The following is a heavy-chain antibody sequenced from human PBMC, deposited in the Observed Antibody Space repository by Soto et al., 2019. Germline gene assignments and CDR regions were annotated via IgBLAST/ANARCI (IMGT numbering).Heavy chain of an antibody. V-gene: IGHV4-34*01. Sequence: PSETLSLTCVVSGGSFSTYYYNWIRQSPGKGLEWIGEINHSGNNNYSPSLKSRVTMSLDTSKNQFSLKLTSVTAADTAVYYRARGGSNDWQVAFDIWGQGTMVPSPQ. J-gene: IGHJ3*02. CDR1: GGSFSTYY. CDR2: INHSGNN. CDR3: ARGGSNDWQVAFDI. D-gene: IGHD3-9*01.